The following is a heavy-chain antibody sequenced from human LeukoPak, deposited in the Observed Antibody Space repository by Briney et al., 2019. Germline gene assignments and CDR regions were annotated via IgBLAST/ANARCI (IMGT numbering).Heavy chain of an antibody. Sequence: SEALSLTCAVYGGSFSGYYWSWIRQPPGKGLEWIGEINHSGSTNYNPSLKSRVTISVDTSKNQFSLKLSSVTAADTAVYYCARRPHFDFWSGYYDFDYWGQGTLVTVSS. CDR3: ARRPHFDFWSGYYDFDY. CDR1: GGSFSGYY. J-gene: IGHJ4*02. D-gene: IGHD3-3*01. V-gene: IGHV4-34*01. CDR2: INHSGST.